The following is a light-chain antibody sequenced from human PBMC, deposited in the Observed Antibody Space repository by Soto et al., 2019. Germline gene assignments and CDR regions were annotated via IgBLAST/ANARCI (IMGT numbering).Light chain of an antibody. J-gene: IGKJ2*01. V-gene: IGKV3-15*01. CDR3: HQNNKWPQT. Sequence: EIVMTQSPATLSVSPGERATLSCRASQSVSSNLAWYQQRRGQAPRLLIYGASTRATGIPTRFSGSGSGTEFTLTISSLQSEDSAVYYCHQNNKWPQTFVQGTKLEIK. CDR2: GAS. CDR1: QSVSSN.